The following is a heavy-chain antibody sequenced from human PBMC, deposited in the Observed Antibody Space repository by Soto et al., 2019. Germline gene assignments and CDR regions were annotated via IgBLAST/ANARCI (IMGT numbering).Heavy chain of an antibody. CDR3: AKGPLLSWYRCFYP. CDR2: ISGSGRST. D-gene: IGHD6-13*01. V-gene: IGHV3-23*04. CDR1: GFTFSSYA. Sequence: EVQLVESGGGLVQPGGSLRLSCAASGFTFSSYAMSWVRQAPGKGLEWVSAISGSGRSTYYADSVKGRFTISRDMSKNTLNLQMNSLRAEDTAVYYCAKGPLLSWYRCFYPWCQGTLVTVSS. J-gene: IGHJ5*02.